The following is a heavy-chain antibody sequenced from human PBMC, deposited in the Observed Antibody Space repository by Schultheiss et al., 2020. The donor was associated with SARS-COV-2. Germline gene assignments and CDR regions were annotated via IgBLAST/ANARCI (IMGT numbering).Heavy chain of an antibody. CDR2: IYSGGST. CDR3: ARDRYSSSGLDV. D-gene: IGHD3-22*01. J-gene: IGHJ6*02. CDR1: GFTFSNAW. V-gene: IGHV3-53*01. Sequence: GGSLRLSCAASGFTFSNAWMSWVRQAPGKGLEWVSVIYSGGSTYYADSVKGRFTISRDNAKNSVYLQMNSLRAGDSAMYYCARDRYSSSGLDVWGQGTTVTVSS.